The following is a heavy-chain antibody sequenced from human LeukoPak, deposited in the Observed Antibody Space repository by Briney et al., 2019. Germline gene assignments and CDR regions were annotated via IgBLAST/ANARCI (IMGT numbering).Heavy chain of an antibody. Sequence: GGSLRLSCAASGFTFSSYSMNWVRQAPGKGLEWVSSISNSSSYIYYADSVKGRFTISRDNAKNSLYLQMNSLRAEDTAVYYCARPPSSTSFSPFDYWGQGTLVTVSS. D-gene: IGHD2-2*01. CDR3: ARPPSSTSFSPFDY. CDR1: GFTFSSYS. CDR2: ISNSSSYI. J-gene: IGHJ4*02. V-gene: IGHV3-21*01.